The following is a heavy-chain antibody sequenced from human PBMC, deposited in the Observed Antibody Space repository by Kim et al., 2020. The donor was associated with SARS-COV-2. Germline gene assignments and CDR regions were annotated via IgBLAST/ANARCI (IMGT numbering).Heavy chain of an antibody. D-gene: IGHD3-10*01. CDR2: IIPILGIA. CDR3: ARAPLGMVRGVIPPYYFDY. CDR1: GGTFSSYT. Sequence: SVKVSCKASGGTFSSYTISWVRQAPGQGLEWMGRIIPILGIANYAQKFQGRVTITADKSTSTAYMELSSLRSEDTAVYYCARAPLGMVRGVIPPYYFDYWGQGTLVTVSS. J-gene: IGHJ4*02. V-gene: IGHV1-69*02.